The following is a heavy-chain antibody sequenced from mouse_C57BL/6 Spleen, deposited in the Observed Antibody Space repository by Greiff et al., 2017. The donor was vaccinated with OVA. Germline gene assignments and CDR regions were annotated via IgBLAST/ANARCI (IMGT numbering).Heavy chain of an antibody. Sequence: DVMLVESGGGLVKPGGSLKLSCAASGFTFSDYGMHWVRQAPETGLEWVAYISSGSSTIYYADTVKGRFTLSRDNAKNTLFLQMTSLRSEDTAMYYCARSPYYYGSTPYYFDYWGQGTTRTVSS. CDR3: ARSPYYYGSTPYYFDY. J-gene: IGHJ2*01. V-gene: IGHV5-17*01. D-gene: IGHD1-1*01. CDR1: GFTFSDYG. CDR2: ISSGSSTI.